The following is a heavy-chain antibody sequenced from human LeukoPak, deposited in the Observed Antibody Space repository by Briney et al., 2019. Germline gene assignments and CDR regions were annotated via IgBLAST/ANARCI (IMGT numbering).Heavy chain of an antibody. J-gene: IGHJ6*03. D-gene: IGHD6-6*01. CDR2: IWYDGSNK. V-gene: IGHV3-33*06. CDR3: AKDGLTSKDSYYYMDV. CDR1: GFTFSSYG. Sequence: GRSLRLSCAASGFTFSSYGMHWVRQAPGKGLEWVAVIWYDGSNKYYADSVKGRFTISRDNSKNTLYLQMNSLRAEDTAVYYCAKDGLTSKDSYYYMDVWGKGTTVTVSS.